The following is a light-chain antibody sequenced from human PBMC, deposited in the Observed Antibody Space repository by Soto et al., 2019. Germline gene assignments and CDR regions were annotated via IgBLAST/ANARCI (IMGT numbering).Light chain of an antibody. CDR2: DAS. J-gene: IGKJ4*01. V-gene: IGKV3-11*01. CDR1: QSVSSY. CDR3: QQRSNWPRLT. Sequence: EIVLTQSPATLSLSPGERATLSCRASQSVSSYLAWYQQKPGQAPRLLIYDASNRATGIPARFSGSGSGTDFTLTISSLEPEDFEVYYCQQRSNWPRLTFGGGTKVEIK.